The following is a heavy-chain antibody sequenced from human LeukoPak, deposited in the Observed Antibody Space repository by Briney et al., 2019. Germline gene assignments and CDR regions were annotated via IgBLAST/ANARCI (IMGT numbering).Heavy chain of an antibody. V-gene: IGHV3-30-3*01. D-gene: IGHD3-3*01. CDR1: GFTFSSYA. J-gene: IGHJ4*02. CDR3: AGVFTLCHQNDFWSGYCPFDY. Sequence: GRSLRLSCAASGFTFSSYAMHWVRQAPGKGLEWVAVISYDGSNKYYADSVKGRFTISRDNSKNTLYLQMNSLRAEDTAVYYCAGVFTLCHQNDFWSGYCPFDYWGQGTLVTVSS. CDR2: ISYDGSNK.